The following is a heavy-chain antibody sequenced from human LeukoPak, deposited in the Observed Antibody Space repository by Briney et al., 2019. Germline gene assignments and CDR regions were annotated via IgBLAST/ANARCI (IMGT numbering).Heavy chain of an antibody. Sequence: SVKVSCKASGGTFSSYAISWVRRAPGQGLEWMGRIIPIFGTANYAQKFQGRVTITTDESANTAYMELSSLRSEDTAVYYCASGEGSIAARWGQGTLVTVSS. CDR3: ASGEGSIAAR. V-gene: IGHV1-69*05. J-gene: IGHJ4*02. CDR1: GGTFSSYA. CDR2: IIPIFGTA. D-gene: IGHD6-6*01.